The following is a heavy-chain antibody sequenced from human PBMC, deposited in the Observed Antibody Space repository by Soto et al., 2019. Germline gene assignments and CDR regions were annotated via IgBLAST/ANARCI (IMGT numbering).Heavy chain of an antibody. CDR1: GASISGFY. D-gene: IGHD3-22*01. V-gene: IGHV4-4*07. CDR3: ARIYDSSGYYYYYYYGMDV. Sequence: GTLCLTFTVSGASISGFYWSWIRKSAGKGLEWIGRIYATGTTDYNPSLKSRVTISVDTSKNQFSLKLSSVTAADTAVYYCARIYDSSGYYYYYYYGMDVWGQGTTVTVSS. CDR2: IYATGTT. J-gene: IGHJ6*02.